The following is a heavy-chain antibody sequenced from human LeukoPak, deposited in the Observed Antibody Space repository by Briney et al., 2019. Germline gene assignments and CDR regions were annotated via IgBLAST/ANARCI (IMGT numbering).Heavy chain of an antibody. CDR3: AKQALPMVRGVTPFDV. CDR2: ISGSGGST. V-gene: IGHV3-23*01. J-gene: IGHJ6*04. CDR1: GFTFSSYA. Sequence: PGGSLRLSCAASGFTFSSYAMSWVRQAPGKGLEWVSAISGSGGSTYYADSVKGRFTISSDNSKNTLYLQMNSLRAEDTAVYYCAKQALPMVRGVTPFDVWGKGTTVTVSS. D-gene: IGHD3-10*01.